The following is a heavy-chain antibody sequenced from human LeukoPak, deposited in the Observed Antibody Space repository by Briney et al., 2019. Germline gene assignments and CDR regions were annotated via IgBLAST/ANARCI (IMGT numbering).Heavy chain of an antibody. D-gene: IGHD1-26*01. J-gene: IGHJ4*02. Sequence: GGSLRLSCAASGFNFRSYSMKWVRQAPGKGLEWISYITNTGGTIQYADSVKGRFSISRDQAKNSVYLQMDSLRDEDTAVYYCARDWSWAFDYWGQGTLVTVSS. V-gene: IGHV3-48*02. CDR1: GFNFRSYS. CDR3: ARDWSWAFDY. CDR2: ITNTGGTI.